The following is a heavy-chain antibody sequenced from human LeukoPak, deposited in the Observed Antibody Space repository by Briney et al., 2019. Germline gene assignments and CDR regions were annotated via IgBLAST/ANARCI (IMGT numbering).Heavy chain of an antibody. CDR3: VREWDHTRMTFDI. CDR1: GYPFSSHG. CDR2: ISCYNGDT. D-gene: IGHD1-26*01. Sequence: ASVKVSCKASGYPFSSHGITWVRQAPGQGLEWMGWISCYNGDTHYAQNFQGRVTMTTDTSTSTGYMELRNLRSDDTAVYFCVREWDHTRMTFDIWGQGTMVTVSS. J-gene: IGHJ3*02. V-gene: IGHV1-18*01.